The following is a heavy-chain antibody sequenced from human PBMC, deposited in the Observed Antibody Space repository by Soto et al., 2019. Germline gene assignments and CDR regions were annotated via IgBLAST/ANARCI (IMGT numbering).Heavy chain of an antibody. D-gene: IGHD3-22*01. Sequence: PSETLSLTCAGAGGSISSRNWWSWVSQPPGKGLEWIGEIYHSGSTNYNPSLKSRVTISVDKSKNQFSLKLSSVTAADTAVYYCASADSSGYYFDYFDYWGQGTLVTVSS. V-gene: IGHV4-4*02. CDR2: IYHSGST. J-gene: IGHJ4*02. CDR3: ASADSSGYYFDYFDY. CDR1: GGSISSRNW.